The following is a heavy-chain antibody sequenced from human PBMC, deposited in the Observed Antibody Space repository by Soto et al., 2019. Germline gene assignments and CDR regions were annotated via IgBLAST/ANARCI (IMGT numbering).Heavy chain of an antibody. CDR1: GGSISSYY. CDR2: IYYSGST. J-gene: IGHJ4*02. Sequence: KPSETLSLTCTVSGGSISSYYWSWIRQPPGKGLEWIGYIYYSGSTNYNPSLKSRVTISVDTSKNQFSLKLSSVTAADTAVYYCASGGWNGFVESFDYWGQGTLVTVSS. D-gene: IGHD6-19*01. V-gene: IGHV4-59*01. CDR3: ASGGWNGFVESFDY.